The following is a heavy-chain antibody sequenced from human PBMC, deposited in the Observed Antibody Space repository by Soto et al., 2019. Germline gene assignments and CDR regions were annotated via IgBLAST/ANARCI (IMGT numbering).Heavy chain of an antibody. D-gene: IGHD3-22*01. CDR3: ARHLESSGYYSLFDY. CDR1: GYSFTSYW. V-gene: IGHV5-10-1*01. J-gene: IGHJ4*02. CDR2: IDPSDSYT. Sequence: GESLKISCKGSGYSFTSYWISWVRQMPGKGLEWMGRIDPSDSYTNYSPSFQGHVTISADKSISAAYLQWSSLKASDTAMYYCARHLESSGYYSLFDYWGQGTLVTVSS.